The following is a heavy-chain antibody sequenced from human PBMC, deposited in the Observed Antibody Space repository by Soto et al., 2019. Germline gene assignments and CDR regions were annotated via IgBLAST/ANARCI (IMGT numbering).Heavy chain of an antibody. V-gene: IGHV3-33*08. Sequence: VQLVESGGGLVQPGGSLRLSCAASGFSFSNYGMHWVRQAPGKGLEWVAIIWYDGSNEYYADSVKGRFTISRDNSKNTVYLQMNSLSAEDTAVYYCARDDYYYYYGMDVWGQGTTVTVSS. J-gene: IGHJ6*02. CDR3: ARDDYYYYYGMDV. CDR1: GFSFSNYG. CDR2: IWYDGSNE.